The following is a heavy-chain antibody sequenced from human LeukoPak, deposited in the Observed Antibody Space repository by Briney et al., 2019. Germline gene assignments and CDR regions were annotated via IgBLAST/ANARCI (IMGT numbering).Heavy chain of an antibody. CDR1: GGSVSRYY. CDR3: ARETADYDILTGYYNGYYYYGMDV. CDR2: IYTSGST. J-gene: IGHJ6*02. Sequence: SETLSHTCTVSGGSVSRYYWSWIRRPAGKGLEWIGRIYTSGSTNYNPSLKSRVTMSVDTSKNQFSLKLSSVTAADTAVYYCARETADYDILTGYYNGYYYYGMDVWGQGTTVTVSS. V-gene: IGHV4-4*07. D-gene: IGHD3-9*01.